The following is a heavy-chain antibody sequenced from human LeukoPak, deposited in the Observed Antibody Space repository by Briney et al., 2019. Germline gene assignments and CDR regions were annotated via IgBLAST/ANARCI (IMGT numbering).Heavy chain of an antibody. V-gene: IGHV3-33*01. D-gene: IGHD6-13*01. J-gene: IGHJ4*02. CDR1: GFTFSSYG. CDR3: AGGWYSSSWSLDY. Sequence: GRSLRLSCAASGFTFSSYGMHWVRQAPGKGLEWVAVIWYDGSNKYYADSVKGRFTISRDNSKNTLYLQMNSLRAEDTAVYYCAGGWYSSSWSLDYWGQGTLVTVSS. CDR2: IWYDGSNK.